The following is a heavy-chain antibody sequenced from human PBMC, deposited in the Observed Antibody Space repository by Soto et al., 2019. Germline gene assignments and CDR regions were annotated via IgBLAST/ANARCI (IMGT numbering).Heavy chain of an antibody. D-gene: IGHD6-19*01. V-gene: IGHV3-30-3*01. J-gene: IGHJ5*02. CDR2: ISYDGSNK. CDR3: AKEGEIHYSSGWLDNWFAP. Sequence: QVQLVESGGGVVQPGRSLRLSCAASGFTFISYAMHWVRQAPGKGLEWVAVISYDGSNKYYADSVKGRFTISRDNSKNPMYMQMNRLRAEDTAVYYCAKEGEIHYSSGWLDNWFAPWGQGTLVTVSS. CDR1: GFTFISYA.